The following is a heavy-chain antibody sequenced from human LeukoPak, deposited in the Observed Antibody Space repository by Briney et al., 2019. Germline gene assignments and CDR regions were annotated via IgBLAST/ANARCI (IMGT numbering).Heavy chain of an antibody. CDR2: IYYSGST. V-gene: IGHV4-34*01. J-gene: IGHJ4*02. CDR1: GGSFSGYY. CDR3: ARVQRGYRHFDY. Sequence: PSETLSLTCAVYGGSFSGYYWSWIRQPPGKGLEWIGSIYYSGSTYYNPSLKSRVTISVDTSKNQFSLKLSSVTAADTAVYYCARVQRGYRHFDYWGQGTLVTVSS. D-gene: IGHD5-18*01.